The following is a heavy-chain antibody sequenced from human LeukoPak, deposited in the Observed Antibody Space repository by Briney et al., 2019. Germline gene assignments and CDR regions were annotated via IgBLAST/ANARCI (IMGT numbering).Heavy chain of an antibody. CDR1: GGSISSSSYY. D-gene: IGHD2-15*01. CDR2: IYYSGST. Sequence: SETLSLTCTVSGGSISSSSYYWGWIRQPPGKGLEWIGSIYYSGSTYYNPSLKSRVTISVDTSKNQFSLKLSSVTAADTAVYYCARGRGYCSGASCYNWFDPWGQGTLVTVSS. V-gene: IGHV4-39*07. J-gene: IGHJ5*02. CDR3: ARGRGYCSGASCYNWFDP.